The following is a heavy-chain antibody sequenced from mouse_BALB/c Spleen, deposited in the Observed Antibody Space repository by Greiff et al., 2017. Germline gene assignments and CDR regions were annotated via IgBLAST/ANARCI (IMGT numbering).Heavy chain of an antibody. CDR3: AREKRVLPYYFDY. J-gene: IGHJ2*01. V-gene: IGHV5-9-4*01. CDR1: GFTFSSYA. CDR2: ISSGGSYT. D-gene: IGHD1-1*01. Sequence: EVKLVESGGGLVKPGGSLKLSCAASGFTFSSYAMSWVRQSPEKRLEWVAEISSGGSYTYYPDTVTGRFTISRDNAKNTLYLEMSSLRSEDTAMYYYAREKRVLPYYFDYWGQGTTLTVSS.